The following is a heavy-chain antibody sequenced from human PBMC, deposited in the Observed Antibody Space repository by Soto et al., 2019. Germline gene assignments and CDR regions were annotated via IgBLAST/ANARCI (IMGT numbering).Heavy chain of an antibody. V-gene: IGHV3-30*18. CDR2: ISHDGSNK. Sequence: QVQLVESGGGVIQPGRSLKLSCGASGFTFSTYGMHWVRQAPGKGLEWVAVISHDGSNKYYADSVKGRFTISRDNSMNTLYLQMNSLKPEDTAVYYCANGYRSGWYYFDYWGQGTLVTVSS. CDR1: GFTFSTYG. D-gene: IGHD6-19*01. CDR3: ANGYRSGWYYFDY. J-gene: IGHJ4*02.